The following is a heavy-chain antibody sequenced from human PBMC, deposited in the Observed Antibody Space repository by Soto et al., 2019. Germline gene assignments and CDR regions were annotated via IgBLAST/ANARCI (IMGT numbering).Heavy chain of an antibody. V-gene: IGHV4-59*08. CDR2: ISYSGYT. CDR1: GGPFSSISKHY. Sequence: LETLDLTCTFSGGPFSSISKHYCTCIRQPPGKGLEWIGYISYSGYTSYNPSLKSRLIISVDTSKNQVSLKLASVTAADTAVYYCTTQGFGILHGLVDVWGQGTTVT. CDR3: TTQGFGILHGLVDV. J-gene: IGHJ6*02. D-gene: IGHD3-10*01.